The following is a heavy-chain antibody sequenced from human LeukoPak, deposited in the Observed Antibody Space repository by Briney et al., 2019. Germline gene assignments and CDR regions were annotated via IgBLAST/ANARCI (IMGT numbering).Heavy chain of an antibody. CDR2: TYYRGST. CDR1: GGSISSGDYY. D-gene: IGHD4-17*01. V-gene: IGHV4-30-4*01. CDR3: ARDYGDGWFDP. Sequence: SQTLSLTCTVSGGSISSGDYYWSWIRHPPGKGLEWIGYTYYRGSTYYNPSLKSRVTISVDTSKNQFSLKLSSVTAADTAVYYCARDYGDGWFDPWGQGTLVTVSS. J-gene: IGHJ5*02.